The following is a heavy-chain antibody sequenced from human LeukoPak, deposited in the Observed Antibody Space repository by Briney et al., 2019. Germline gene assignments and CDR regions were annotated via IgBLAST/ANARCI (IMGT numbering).Heavy chain of an antibody. CDR1: GGSISSYY. Sequence: SETLSLTCTVSGGSISSYYWSWIRQPPGKGLEWIGYIYYSGSTNYNPSLKSRVTISVDTSKNQFSLKLSSVTAADTAVYYCAGLGQYYDFWSGYYDYGMDVWGQGTTVTVSS. V-gene: IGHV4-59*08. CDR3: AGLGQYYDFWSGYYDYGMDV. D-gene: IGHD3-3*01. CDR2: IYYSGST. J-gene: IGHJ6*02.